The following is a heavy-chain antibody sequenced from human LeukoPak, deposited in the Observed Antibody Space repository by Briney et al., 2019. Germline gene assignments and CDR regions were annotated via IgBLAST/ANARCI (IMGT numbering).Heavy chain of an antibody. D-gene: IGHD3-22*01. Sequence: SETLSLTCTVSGGSLSSYYWSWIRQPPGKGLEWIGYIYYSGSTNYNPSLKSRVTISVDTSKNQFSLKLSSVTAADTAVYYCARAVPSYDSSGYYPLWGQGTLVTVSS. CDR3: ARAVPSYDSSGYYPL. CDR2: IYYSGST. V-gene: IGHV4-59*01. J-gene: IGHJ4*02. CDR1: GGSLSSYY.